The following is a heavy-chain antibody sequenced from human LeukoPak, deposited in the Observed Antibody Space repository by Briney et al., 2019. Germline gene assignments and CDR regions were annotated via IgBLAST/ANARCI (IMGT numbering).Heavy chain of an antibody. J-gene: IGHJ4*02. Sequence: SETLTLTCTASGGTISSYYLSWVRQAPGKGLEWIGYIYYSGSTNYNPSLKSRVTISVDTSKNQFSLKLSSVTAADTAVYYCARAFYYDSSGYTFDYWGQGTLVTVSS. D-gene: IGHD3-22*01. CDR1: GGTISSYY. CDR3: ARAFYYDSSGYTFDY. V-gene: IGHV4-59*01. CDR2: IYYSGST.